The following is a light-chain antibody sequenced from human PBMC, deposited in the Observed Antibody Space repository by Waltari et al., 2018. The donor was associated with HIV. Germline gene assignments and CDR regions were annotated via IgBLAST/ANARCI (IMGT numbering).Light chain of an antibody. CDR1: STDIGGYDY. V-gene: IGLV2-8*01. Sequence: QSALTQPPSASGSPGQSVTISCTGSSTDIGGYDYVSWYHQHPGKAPKFMIYEVDQRPSGVPDRFSGSKSGNTASLTVSGLQAEDEAYYYCSSYAGSDNYVVFGGGTKLTVL. CDR2: EVD. CDR3: SSYAGSDNYVV. J-gene: IGLJ2*01.